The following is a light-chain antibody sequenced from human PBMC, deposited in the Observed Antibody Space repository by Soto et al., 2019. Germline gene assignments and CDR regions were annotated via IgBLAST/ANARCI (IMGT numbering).Light chain of an antibody. CDR3: QQSYSAPRT. CDR2: AAS. V-gene: IGKV1-39*01. CDR1: QSIRSY. J-gene: IGKJ3*01. Sequence: DIQMTQSPSSLSASVGDRVTITCRASQSIRSYLNWYQQKPGKAPKFLIYAASTLQSGVPSRFSGSGSGTDFALTIKNLQPEDFATYYCQQSYSAPRTFGPGTRLGI.